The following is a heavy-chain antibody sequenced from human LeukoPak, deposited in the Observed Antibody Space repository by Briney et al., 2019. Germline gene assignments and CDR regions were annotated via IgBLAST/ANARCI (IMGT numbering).Heavy chain of an antibody. CDR1: GFTFSSYA. D-gene: IGHD1-26*01. CDR3: AKGYGWESTYYYYYMDV. Sequence: GGSLRLSCAASGFTFSSYAMHWVPPAQGEGLEWVTFTQYDGRKKYYVDPVKGRFTISRDNSTNTLNLQMNSLRDVDTAGYYCAKGYGWESTYYYYYMDVWGKGTTVTISS. CDR2: TQYDGRKK. V-gene: IGHV3-30*02. J-gene: IGHJ6*03.